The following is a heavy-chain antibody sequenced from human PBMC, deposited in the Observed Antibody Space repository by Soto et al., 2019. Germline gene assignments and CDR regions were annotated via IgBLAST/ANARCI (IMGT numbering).Heavy chain of an antibody. J-gene: IGHJ3*02. CDR2: IKQDGSEK. CDR1: GFIFSTYW. D-gene: IGHD1-26*01. Sequence: EVQLVESGGDLVQPGGSLRLSCAASGFIFSTYWMSWVRQAPGKGLEWVANIKQDGSEKYYVDSVKGRFTISRDNAKNSLYLQMNTLRAEDTAVYYCARGGRRSGSYADDFDIWGQGTMVTVSS. V-gene: IGHV3-7*03. CDR3: ARGGRRSGSYADDFDI.